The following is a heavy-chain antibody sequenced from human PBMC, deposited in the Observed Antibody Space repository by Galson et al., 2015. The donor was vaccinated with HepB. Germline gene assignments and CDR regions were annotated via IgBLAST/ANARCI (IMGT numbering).Heavy chain of an antibody. CDR2: MNPYSGST. J-gene: IGHJ6*02. D-gene: IGHD4-17*01. Sequence: SVKVSCKASGYTLIDYDINWVRQATGQGLEWMGWMNPYSGSTGYAQNFQGRVTMARDTAIGTAYMELSSLRSEDTAVYYCARGWGDYGDYISYGMDVWGQGTTVTVFS. V-gene: IGHV1-8*01. CDR3: ARGWGDYGDYISYGMDV. CDR1: GYTLIDYD.